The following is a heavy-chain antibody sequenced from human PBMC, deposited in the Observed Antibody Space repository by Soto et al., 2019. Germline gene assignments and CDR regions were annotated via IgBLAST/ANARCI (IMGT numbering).Heavy chain of an antibody. CDR1: GFTFDDYA. CDR2: ISCNSGSI. D-gene: IGHD6-19*01. CDR3: AKDGGYSSGRYGA. Sequence: EVQLVESGGGLVQPGRSLRLSCAASGFTFDDYAMHWVRQAPGKGLEWVSGISCNSGSIGYADSVKGRFTISRDNAKNSLYLQMNSLRAEDTALYYCAKDGGYSSGRYGAWGQGTLVTVSS. J-gene: IGHJ5*02. V-gene: IGHV3-9*01.